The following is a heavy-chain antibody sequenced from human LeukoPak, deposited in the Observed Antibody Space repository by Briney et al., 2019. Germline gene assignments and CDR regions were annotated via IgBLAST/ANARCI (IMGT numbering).Heavy chain of an antibody. V-gene: IGHV1-2*02. CDR1: GYTFTGYY. D-gene: IGHD6-19*01. Sequence: ASVNVSCKASGYTFTGYYMHWVRQAPGQGLEWMGWINPNSGGTNYAQKFQGRVTMTRDTSISTAYMELSRLRSDDTAVYYCAREGIAVAPSYFDYWGQGTLVTVSS. J-gene: IGHJ4*02. CDR3: AREGIAVAPSYFDY. CDR2: INPNSGGT.